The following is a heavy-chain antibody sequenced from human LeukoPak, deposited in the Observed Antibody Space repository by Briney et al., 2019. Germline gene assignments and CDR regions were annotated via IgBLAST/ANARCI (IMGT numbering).Heavy chain of an antibody. CDR1: GFTFSSYN. CDR3: ARDPYSWGYGDYYYHYIDV. V-gene: IGHV3-21*01. D-gene: IGHD1-26*01. J-gene: IGHJ6*03. CDR2: ITSSSSYI. Sequence: PGGSLRPSSAASGFTFSSYNMNGVGQAPRKGLEWVSSITSSSSYIPYADPVKGRFTISRDNAKNSLYLQINSLRAEDTAVYYCARDPYSWGYGDYYYHYIDVWGKGTTVTISS.